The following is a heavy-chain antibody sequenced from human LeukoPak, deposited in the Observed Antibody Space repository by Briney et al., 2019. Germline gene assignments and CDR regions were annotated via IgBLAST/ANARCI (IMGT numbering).Heavy chain of an antibody. CDR3: ASELGGAAAGTDALDI. CDR1: GGSISSSNYY. V-gene: IGHV4-39*02. D-gene: IGHD6-13*01. Sequence: PSETLSLTCTVSGGSISSSNYYWGWIRQPPGRGLEWIGSIYYSGSTYYNPSLKSRVTISVDTSKNHFSLKLNSVTAADTAVYYCASELGGAAAGTDALDIWGQGTMVTVSS. J-gene: IGHJ3*02. CDR2: IYYSGST.